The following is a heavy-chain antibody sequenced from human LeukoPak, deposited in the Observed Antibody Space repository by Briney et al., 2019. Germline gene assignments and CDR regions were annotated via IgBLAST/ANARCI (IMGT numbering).Heavy chain of an antibody. CDR2: IIPIFGTA. V-gene: IGHV1-69*13. D-gene: IGHD6-6*01. Sequence: SVKVSCKASGGTFSSYAISWVRQAPGQGLEWMGGIIPIFGTANYAQKFQGRVTITADESTSTAYMELSSLRSEDTAVYYCARVAGNGIAARLGAFDIWGQGTMVTVSS. J-gene: IGHJ3*02. CDR3: ARVAGNGIAARLGAFDI. CDR1: GGTFSSYA.